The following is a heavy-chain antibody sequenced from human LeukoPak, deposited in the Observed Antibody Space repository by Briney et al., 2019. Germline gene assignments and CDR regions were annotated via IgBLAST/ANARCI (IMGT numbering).Heavy chain of an antibody. J-gene: IGHJ4*02. CDR1: GGSFSGYY. CDR2: INHSGST. Sequence: SETLSLTCAVYGGSFSGYYWSWIRQPPGKGMEWIGEINHSGSTNYNPSLKGRVTISVDTSKNQFSLKLSSVTAADTAVYYCARDANPPYSSSFTTSTPTFDYWGQGTLVTVSS. D-gene: IGHD6-6*01. V-gene: IGHV4-34*01. CDR3: ARDANPPYSSSFTTSTPTFDY.